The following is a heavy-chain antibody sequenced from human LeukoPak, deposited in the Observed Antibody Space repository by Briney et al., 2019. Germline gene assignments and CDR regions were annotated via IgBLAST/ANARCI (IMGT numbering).Heavy chain of an antibody. CDR3: AGDRSSTSCDGGAYYYYYGMDV. V-gene: IGHV4-30-4*01. J-gene: IGHJ6*02. D-gene: IGHD2-2*01. CDR2: YYNSGST. Sequence: SQTLSLTCTVSGGSISSGDYYWSWIRQPPGKGLRWIGNYYNSGSTYYNPSLKSRVTISVDTSKNQFSLKLSSVTAADTAVHYCAGDRSSTSCDGGAYYYYYGMDVWGQGTTVTVSS. CDR1: GGSISSGDYY.